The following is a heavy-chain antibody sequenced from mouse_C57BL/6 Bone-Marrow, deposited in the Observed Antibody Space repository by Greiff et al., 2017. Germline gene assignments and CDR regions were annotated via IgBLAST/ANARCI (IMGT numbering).Heavy chain of an antibody. Sequence: VQLKESGAELVRPGASVKLSCTASGFNIKDDYMHWVKQRPEQGLEWIGWIDPENGDTKYASKFQGKATITAEPSSNTAYLQLSSLTSEDTAVYYCTTWGGSSLGYAMDYWGQGTSVTVSS. J-gene: IGHJ4*01. V-gene: IGHV14-4*01. D-gene: IGHD1-1*01. CDR2: IDPENGDT. CDR3: TTWGGSSLGYAMDY. CDR1: GFNIKDDY.